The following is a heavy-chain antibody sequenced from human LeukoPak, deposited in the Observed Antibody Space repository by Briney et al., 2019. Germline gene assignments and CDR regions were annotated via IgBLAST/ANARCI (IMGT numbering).Heavy chain of an antibody. Sequence: GGSLRLSCAASGLTISSNYMSWVRQAPGKGLEWVSVIYSDGTTFYADSVRGRFTISRHISKNTLYLQPDSLRAEDTAVYYCTGDVYSSGYYYGHEDWGQGTLVTVSS. J-gene: IGHJ4*02. V-gene: IGHV3-53*04. D-gene: IGHD3-22*01. CDR1: GLTISSNY. CDR2: IYSDGTT. CDR3: TGDVYSSGYYYGHED.